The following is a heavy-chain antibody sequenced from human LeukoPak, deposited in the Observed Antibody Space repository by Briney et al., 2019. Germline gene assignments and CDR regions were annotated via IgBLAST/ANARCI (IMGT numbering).Heavy chain of an antibody. Sequence: ASVKVSCKASGYTFTGYYMHWVRQAPGQGLEWMGWINPNSGGTNYAQKFQGRVTMTTDTSTSTAYMELRSLRSDDTAVYYCAREHSSSWPYYYYYMDVWGKGTTVTISS. CDR1: GYTFTGYY. D-gene: IGHD6-13*01. CDR2: INPNSGGT. CDR3: AREHSSSWPYYYYYMDV. V-gene: IGHV1-2*02. J-gene: IGHJ6*03.